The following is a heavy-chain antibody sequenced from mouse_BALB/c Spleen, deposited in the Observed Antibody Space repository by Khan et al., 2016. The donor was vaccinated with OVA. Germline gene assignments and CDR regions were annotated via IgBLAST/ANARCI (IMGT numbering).Heavy chain of an antibody. CDR1: GYSITSGDG. J-gene: IGHJ2*01. D-gene: IGHD1-2*01. Sequence: EVQLQESGPGLEKPSQSLSLTCTVTGYSITSGDGRNWIRQLPGNKLEWMGYISYSGSTNYNASFKSRISITLDTSKNQFFLQLNSVTTEDTATCYSASTARINYWGQGTTLTVSS. CDR2: ISYSGST. V-gene: IGHV3-2*02. CDR3: ASTARINY.